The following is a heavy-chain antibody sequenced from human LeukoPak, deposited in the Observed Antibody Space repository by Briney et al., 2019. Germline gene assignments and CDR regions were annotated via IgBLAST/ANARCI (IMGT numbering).Heavy chain of an antibody. CDR2: INNDGSIT. CDR1: GFPFYTYD. J-gene: IGHJ4*02. V-gene: IGHV3-74*01. CDR3: ARGPSVLGAIDN. D-gene: IGHD3-10*01. Sequence: PGGSLRLSCAASGFPFYTYDMHWVRQAPGKELVWVSRINNDGSITNSADSVKGRFTISRDNAKDTLYLQMDSLRAEDTAIYYCARGPSVLGAIDNWGQGTLVAVSS.